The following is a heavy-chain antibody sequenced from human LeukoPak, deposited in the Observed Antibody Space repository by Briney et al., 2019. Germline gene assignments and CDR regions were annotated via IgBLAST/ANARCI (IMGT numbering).Heavy chain of an antibody. CDR2: ISNNERNK. D-gene: IGHD3-22*01. CDR3: TRALSGHYSIDY. V-gene: IGHV3-30*04. J-gene: IGHJ4*02. CDR1: GFTFSSYA. Sequence: GGALRLSCAASGFTFSSYAIHWVRQAPGKGLEWVAFISNNERNKDYADSVKGRFTISRDNSKNTLYLQVNSLRPEDTAVYYCTRALSGHYSIDYWGQGTLVTVSS.